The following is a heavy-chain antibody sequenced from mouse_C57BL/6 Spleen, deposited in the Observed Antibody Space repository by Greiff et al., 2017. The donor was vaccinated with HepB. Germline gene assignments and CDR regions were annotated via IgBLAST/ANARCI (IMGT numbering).Heavy chain of an antibody. J-gene: IGHJ4*01. CDR1: GYAFSSSW. CDR2: IYPGDGDT. Sequence: VQLQQSGPELVKPGASVKISCKASGYAFSSSWMNWVKQRPGKGLEWIGRIYPGDGDTNYNGKFKGKATLTADKSSSTAYMQLSSLTSEDSAVYFCARGSSPYYYAMDYWGQGTSVTVSS. CDR3: ARGSSPYYYAMDY. D-gene: IGHD1-1*01. V-gene: IGHV1-82*01.